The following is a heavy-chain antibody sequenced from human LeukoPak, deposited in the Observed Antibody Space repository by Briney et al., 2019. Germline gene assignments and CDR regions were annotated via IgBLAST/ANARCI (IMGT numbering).Heavy chain of an antibody. Sequence: PSQTLSLTCTVSGGSISSGGHSWSWIRQPPGKGLEWIGYIYYSGSTYYNPSLKSRVTISVDTSKNQFSLKLSSVTAADTAVYYCAKGRPGSGWFFIFDYWGQGTLVTVSS. J-gene: IGHJ4*02. CDR3: AKGRPGSGWFFIFDY. CDR2: IYYSGST. D-gene: IGHD6-19*01. CDR1: GGSISSGGHS. V-gene: IGHV4-31*03.